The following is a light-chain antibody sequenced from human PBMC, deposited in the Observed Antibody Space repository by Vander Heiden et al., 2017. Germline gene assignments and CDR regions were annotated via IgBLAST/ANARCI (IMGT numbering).Light chain of an antibody. V-gene: IGLV2-18*02. CDR2: EVS. J-gene: IGLJ2*01. CDR1: SSDVGSYNR. CDR3: SSYTSSSTVV. Sequence: QSDLTQPPSVSGSPGQSVTISCTGTSSDVGSYNRVSWYQQPPATAPNLMIDEVSNRPAGVPDRFSGSKSGNTASLTISGLQAEDEADYYCSSYTSSSTVVFGGGTKLTVL.